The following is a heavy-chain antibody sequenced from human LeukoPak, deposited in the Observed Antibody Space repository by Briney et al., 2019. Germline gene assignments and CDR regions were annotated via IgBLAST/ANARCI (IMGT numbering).Heavy chain of an antibody. J-gene: IGHJ4*02. V-gene: IGHV3-7*01. CDR1: GFTFSSYW. Sequence: PGGSLRLSCAASGFTFSSYWMSWVRQAPGKGLEWVANIKQDGSEKYYVDSVKGRFTISRDNAKNSLYLQMNSLRAEDTAVYYCAREDITMKVSHFDYWGQGTLVTVSS. D-gene: IGHD3-22*01. CDR3: AREDITMKVSHFDY. CDR2: IKQDGSEK.